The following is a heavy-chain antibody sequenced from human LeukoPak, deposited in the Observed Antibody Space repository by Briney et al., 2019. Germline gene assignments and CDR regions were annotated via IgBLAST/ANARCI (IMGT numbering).Heavy chain of an antibody. V-gene: IGHV4-61*02. D-gene: IGHD3-10*01. CDR1: GGSISSGSYY. CDR2: VYSSGST. J-gene: IGHJ5*02. Sequence: SETLSLTCTVSGGSISSGSYYWSWIRQPAGKGLEWIGRVYSSGSTDYNPSLKSRPSISVDTSKIQFSLRLSSVTVADTAVYYCARTPLRGATFFTSYPNWFDTWGQGTLVTVSS. CDR3: ARTPLRGATFFTSYPNWFDT.